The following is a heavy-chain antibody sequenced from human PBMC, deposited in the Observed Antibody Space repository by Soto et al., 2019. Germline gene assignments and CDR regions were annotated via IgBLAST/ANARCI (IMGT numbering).Heavy chain of an antibody. CDR2: INPSGGSK. CDR1: GYTFTSYY. J-gene: IGHJ6*02. V-gene: IGHV1-46*01. CDR3: ARTKKKILGAYKDGMDV. Sequence: ASVKVSCKASGYTFTSYYMHWVRQAPGQGLEWMGKINPSGGSKSYAQKFQGRVTMTRDTSTSTVYMELSSLRSEDTVVYYCARTKKKILGAYKDGMDVWGQGTTVTVSS. D-gene: IGHD3-10*01.